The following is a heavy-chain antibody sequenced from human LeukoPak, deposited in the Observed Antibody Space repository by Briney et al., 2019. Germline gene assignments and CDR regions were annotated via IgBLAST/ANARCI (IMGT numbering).Heavy chain of an antibody. J-gene: IGHJ4*02. Sequence: GGSLRLSCAASGFTFSFFWMSWVRQAPGKGLEWVANIKPDGGEKNYVDSVKGRFTISRDNPKNSLYLQINSLRVEDTAVYYCARATVYHFDSWGQGTLLTVSS. CDR2: IKPDGGEK. CDR1: GFTFSFFW. V-gene: IGHV3-7*04. D-gene: IGHD5/OR15-5a*01. CDR3: ARATVYHFDS.